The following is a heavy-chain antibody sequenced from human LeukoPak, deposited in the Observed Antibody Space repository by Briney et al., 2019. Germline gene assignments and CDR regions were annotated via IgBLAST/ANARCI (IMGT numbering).Heavy chain of an antibody. D-gene: IGHD6-19*01. CDR2: ISYDGSNK. Sequence: GGSLRLSCAASGFTFSSYGMHWVRQAPGKGLEWVAVISYDGSNKYYADSVKGRFTISRDNSNNTLYLQMNSLRAEDTAVYYCAKVIGGWFLGHAWGQGTLVTVSS. V-gene: IGHV3-30*18. CDR3: AKVIGGWFLGHA. CDR1: GFTFSSYG. J-gene: IGHJ5*02.